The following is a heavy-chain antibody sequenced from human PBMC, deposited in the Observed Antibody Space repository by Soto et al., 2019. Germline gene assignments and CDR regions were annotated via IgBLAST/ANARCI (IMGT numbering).Heavy chain of an antibody. CDR1: GFTFSSYA. CDR2: ISGSGGST. V-gene: IGHV3-23*01. D-gene: IGHD6-13*01. CDR3: AKTPVAAAGTPYYFDY. Sequence: GGSLRLSCAASGFTFSSYAMSWVRQAPGKGLEWVSAISGSGGSTYYADSVKGRFTISRDNSKNTLYLQMYSLRAEDTAVYYCAKTPVAAAGTPYYFDYWGQGTLVTVSS. J-gene: IGHJ4*02.